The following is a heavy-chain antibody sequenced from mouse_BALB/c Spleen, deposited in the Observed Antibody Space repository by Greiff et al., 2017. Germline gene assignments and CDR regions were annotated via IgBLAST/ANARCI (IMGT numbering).Heavy chain of an antibody. CDR3: ARDFGSYYFDY. CDR1: GFTFTDYY. Sequence: EVQLVESGGGLVQPGGSLRLSCATSGFTFTDYYMSWVRQPPGKALEWLGFIRNKANGYTTEYSASVKGRFTIYRDNSQSILYLQMNTLRAEDSATYYCARDFGSYYFDYWGQGTTLTVSS. D-gene: IGHD1-1*02. V-gene: IGHV7-3*02. J-gene: IGHJ2*01. CDR2: IRNKANGYTT.